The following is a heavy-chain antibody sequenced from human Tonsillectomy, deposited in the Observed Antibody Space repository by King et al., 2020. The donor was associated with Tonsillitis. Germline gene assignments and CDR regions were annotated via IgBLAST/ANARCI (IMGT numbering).Heavy chain of an antibody. J-gene: IGHJ5*02. V-gene: IGHV1-2*02. CDR1: GYTFTGYY. D-gene: IGHD2-15*01. CDR2: INPNSGGT. CDR3: ARGGDIVVVVVAMGWFDP. Sequence: QLVQSGAEVKKPGASVKVSRKASGYTFTGYYLHWVRQAPGQGLEWMGWINPNSGGTNYAQKFQGRVTMTRDTSISTAYMELSRLRSDDTAVYYCARGGDIVVVVVAMGWFDPWGQGTQVTVSS.